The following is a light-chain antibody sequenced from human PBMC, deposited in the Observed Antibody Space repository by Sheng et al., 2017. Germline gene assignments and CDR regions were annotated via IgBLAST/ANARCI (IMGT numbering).Light chain of an antibody. Sequence: EIVMTQSPATLSVSPGERATLSCRASQSVNSKLAWYQQKPGQAPRLLIYGAFNRAAGIPDRFIGGGSGTDFTLTISRLEPEDFAVYYCQQYAVSPRTFGQGTKVEI. CDR1: QSVNSK. CDR2: GAF. J-gene: IGKJ1*01. CDR3: QQYAVSPRT. V-gene: IGKV3-20*01.